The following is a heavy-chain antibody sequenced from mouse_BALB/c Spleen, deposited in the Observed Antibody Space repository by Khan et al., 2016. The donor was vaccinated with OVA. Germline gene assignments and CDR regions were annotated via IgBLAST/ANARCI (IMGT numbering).Heavy chain of an antibody. CDR1: GYSFTNYY. CDR3: ARGYDFFAY. CDR2: VNPNTGNT. D-gene: IGHD2-14*01. J-gene: IGHJ3*01. Sequence: EVQLQQSGPDLVKPGASVKMSCKASGYSFTNYYVNWVKQSHGKSLECIGRVNPNTGNTNYNQKFKGKAILIVDTSSSTAYMELRGLTSEASAVYYCARGYDFFAYWGQGTLVTVSA. V-gene: IGHV1-26*01.